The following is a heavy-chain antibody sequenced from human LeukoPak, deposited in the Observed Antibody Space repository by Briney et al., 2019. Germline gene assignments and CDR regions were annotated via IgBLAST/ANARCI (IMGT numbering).Heavy chain of an antibody. D-gene: IGHD3-22*01. V-gene: IGHV4-34*01. CDR2: INHSGST. Sequence: SETLSLTCTLSGGSISTYYWSWIRQPPGKGLEWIGEINHSGSTNYNPSLKSRVTISVDTSKNQFSLKLSSVTAADTAVYYCARSGSSGYYYYYYYMDVWGKGTTVTVSS. CDR3: ARSGSSGYYYYYYYMDV. CDR1: GGSISTYY. J-gene: IGHJ6*03.